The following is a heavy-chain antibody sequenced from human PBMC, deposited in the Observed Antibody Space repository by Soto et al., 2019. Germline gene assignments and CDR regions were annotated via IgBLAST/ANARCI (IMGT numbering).Heavy chain of an antibody. V-gene: IGHV4-34*01. J-gene: IGHJ6*03. D-gene: IGHD6-19*01. Sequence: SETLSLTCAVYGGSFSGYYWSWIRQPPGKGLEWIGEINHSGSTNYNPSLKSRVTISVDTSKNQFSLKLSSVTAADTAVYYCARGLRQWLGPYYYYYMDVWGKGTTVTVSS. CDR1: GGSFSGYY. CDR2: INHSGST. CDR3: ARGLRQWLGPYYYYYMDV.